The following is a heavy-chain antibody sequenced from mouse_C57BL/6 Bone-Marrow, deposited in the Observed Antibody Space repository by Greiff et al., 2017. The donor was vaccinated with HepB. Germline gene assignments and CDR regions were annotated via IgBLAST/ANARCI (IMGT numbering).Heavy chain of an antibody. CDR3: TDGASWGYFDV. J-gene: IGHJ1*03. CDR2: IDPENGDT. CDR1: GFNIKDDY. V-gene: IGHV14-4*01. Sequence: VQLQQSGAELVRPGASVKLSCTASGFNIKDDYMHWVKQRPEQGLEWIGWIDPENGDTEYASKFQGKATITADTSSNTAYLQLSSLTSEDTAVYYCTDGASWGYFDVWGTGTTVTVSS.